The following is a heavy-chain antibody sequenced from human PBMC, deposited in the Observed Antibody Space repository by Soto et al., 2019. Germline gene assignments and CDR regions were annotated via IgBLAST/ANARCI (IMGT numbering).Heavy chain of an antibody. D-gene: IGHD3-22*01. CDR3: GREQNSGYYRTADY. V-gene: IGHV3-30*14. J-gene: IGHJ4*02. CDR1: GFTLRNYA. CDR2: ISNDGRRQ. Sequence: QVQLVESGGGVVQPGRSLRLSCTASGFTLRNYAMHWVRQAPGKGLEWLAVISNDGRRQFYADSMEGRFTISRDAAKNMLFLQMNNLRSEDTAVNFCGREQNSGYYRTADYWGQGTLVTVSS.